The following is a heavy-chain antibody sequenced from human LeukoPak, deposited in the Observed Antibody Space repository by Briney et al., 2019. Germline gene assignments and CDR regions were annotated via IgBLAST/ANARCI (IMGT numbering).Heavy chain of an antibody. V-gene: IGHV5-51*01. J-gene: IGHJ5*02. Sequence: PGESLKIPCKGSGYSFTSYWIGWVRQMPGKGLEWMGIIYPGDSDTRYSPSFQGQVTISADKSISTAYLQWSSLEASDTAMYYCARVPGTTVTTLRWFDPWGQGTLVTVSS. CDR3: ARVPGTTVTTLRWFDP. CDR2: IYPGDSDT. D-gene: IGHD4-17*01. CDR1: GYSFTSYW.